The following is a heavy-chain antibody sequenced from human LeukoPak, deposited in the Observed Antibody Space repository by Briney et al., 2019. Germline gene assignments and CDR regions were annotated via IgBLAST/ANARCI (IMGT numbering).Heavy chain of an antibody. V-gene: IGHV1-69*13. CDR3: ARDGYYYDSSGYYTI. Sequence: SVKVSCKASGGTFSSYAISWVRQAPGQGLEWMGGIIPIFGTANYAQKFQGRVTITADESTSTAYMELSSLGSEDTAVYYCARDGYYYDSSGYYTIWGQGTLVTVSS. CDR1: GGTFSSYA. CDR2: IIPIFGTA. J-gene: IGHJ4*02. D-gene: IGHD3-22*01.